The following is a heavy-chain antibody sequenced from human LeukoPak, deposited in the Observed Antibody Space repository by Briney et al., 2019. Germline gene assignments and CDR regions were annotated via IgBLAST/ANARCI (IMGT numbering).Heavy chain of an antibody. CDR2: LSSSGTTI. V-gene: IGHV3-48*01. J-gene: IGHJ6*03. CDR3: ARDQGYYYYYMDV. Sequence: GGSLRLSCAASGFAFTTYTMNWVRQAPGKGLEWVSYLSSSGTTIYYADSVRGRFTISRDNAKNSLYLQMNSPRAEDTAIYYCARDQGYYYYYMDVWGKGTTVTVSS. CDR1: GFAFTTYT.